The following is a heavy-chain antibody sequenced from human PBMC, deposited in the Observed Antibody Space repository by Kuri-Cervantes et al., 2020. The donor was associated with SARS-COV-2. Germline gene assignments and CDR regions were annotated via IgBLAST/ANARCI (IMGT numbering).Heavy chain of an antibody. CDR2: ISYEGSNK. J-gene: IGHJ6*02. CDR3: AKLASHSGFYYYYGMDV. V-gene: IGHV3-30*18. CDR1: GFTFSSYG. Sequence: GGSLRLSCAASGFTFSSYGMHWVRQAPGKGLEWVAVISYEGSNKYYADSVKGRFTISIDNSKNTLYLQMNSLRAEDTAVYYCAKLASHSGFYYYYGMDVWGQGPPVPVSS. D-gene: IGHD2-21*01.